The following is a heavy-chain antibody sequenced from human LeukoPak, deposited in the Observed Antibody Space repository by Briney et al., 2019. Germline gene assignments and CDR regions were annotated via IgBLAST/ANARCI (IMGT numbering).Heavy chain of an antibody. Sequence: PGGSLRLSCAASGFTFRTYGMNWVRQAPGKGLEWISYINSNSDTVHYSNSVEGRFTISRDNAKNSLYLQMNSLRAEDTAMYYCARDPHPGIAVAADYWGQGTLVTVSS. V-gene: IGHV3-48*04. CDR1: GFTFRTYG. CDR2: INSNSDTV. J-gene: IGHJ4*02. D-gene: IGHD6-19*01. CDR3: ARDPHPGIAVAADY.